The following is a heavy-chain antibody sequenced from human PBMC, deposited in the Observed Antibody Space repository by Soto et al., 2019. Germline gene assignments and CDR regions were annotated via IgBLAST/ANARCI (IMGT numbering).Heavy chain of an antibody. V-gene: IGHV1-58*01. CDR1: GFTFTSSA. D-gene: IGHD3-22*01. J-gene: IGHJ3*02. Sequence: GASVKVSCKASGFTFTSSAVQWVRQARGQRLEWIGWIVVGSGNTNYAQKFQERVTITRDMSTSTAYMELSSLRSEDTAVYCCAALAPKRNYYDSSGYPLAFDIWGQGTMVTV. CDR3: AALAPKRNYYDSSGYPLAFDI. CDR2: IVVGSGNT.